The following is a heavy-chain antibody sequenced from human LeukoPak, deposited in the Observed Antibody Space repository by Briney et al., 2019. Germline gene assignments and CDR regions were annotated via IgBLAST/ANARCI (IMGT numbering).Heavy chain of an antibody. CDR1: GFTFSNYW. V-gene: IGHV3-7*05. J-gene: IGHJ6*02. CDR2: IKRDGSEK. D-gene: IGHD5-18*01. CDR3: APMAADTAMVGMDV. Sequence: GSLRLSCAASGFTFSNYWMSWVRQAPGKGLEWVANIKRDGSEKYCVDSVKGRFTISRDNAKNSLYLHMNSLRAADTAVYYCAPMAADTAMVGMDVWGQGTEVTVSS.